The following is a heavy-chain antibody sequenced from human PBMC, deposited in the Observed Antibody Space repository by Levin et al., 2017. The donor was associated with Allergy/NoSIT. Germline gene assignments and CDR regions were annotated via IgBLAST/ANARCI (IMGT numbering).Heavy chain of an antibody. CDR1: NESITSGNYF. CDR2: TSYTGYS. Sequence: PSETLSLTCTVTNESITSGNYFWHWIRQSPGKGLVWIGYTSYTGYSTYNPSLEGRVSISVDTSKNHLSLKIHSVTAADTAVYYCVSGFLEYDDWFGPWGQGTLVTVSS. V-gene: IGHV4-30-4*01. D-gene: IGHD3-3*01. CDR3: VSGFLEYDDWFGP. J-gene: IGHJ5*02.